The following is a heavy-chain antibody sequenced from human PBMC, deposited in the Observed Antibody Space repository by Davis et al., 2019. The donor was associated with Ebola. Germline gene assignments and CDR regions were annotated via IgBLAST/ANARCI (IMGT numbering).Heavy chain of an antibody. CDR1: GGSFTNYY. Sequence: PSETLSLTCAVYGGSFTNYYWTWIRQPPGKGLEWIGEILHSGNTNYNPSLKSRVAISVDTSKNQFSLKLNSVTAADTCLYYCARGDKVIPVGKRGVRHLDGFDWWGQGTLVTVSS. CDR2: ILHSGNT. V-gene: IGHV4-34*01. J-gene: IGHJ4*02. D-gene: IGHD2-2*01. CDR3: ARGDKVIPVGKRGVRHLDGFDW.